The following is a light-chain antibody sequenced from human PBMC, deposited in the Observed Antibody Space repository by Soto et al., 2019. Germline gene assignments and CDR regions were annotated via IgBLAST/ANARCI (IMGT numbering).Light chain of an antibody. CDR3: QQYNNWPPWT. Sequence: IVVTQSPATLSVSPGERATLSCRASQSVSSNFAWYQQKPGQAPRLLIYGASTRATGIPARFSGSGSGTEFTLTISILQSEDFAVYYCQQYNNWPPWTFGQGTKVEIK. CDR2: GAS. J-gene: IGKJ1*01. CDR1: QSVSSN. V-gene: IGKV3-15*01.